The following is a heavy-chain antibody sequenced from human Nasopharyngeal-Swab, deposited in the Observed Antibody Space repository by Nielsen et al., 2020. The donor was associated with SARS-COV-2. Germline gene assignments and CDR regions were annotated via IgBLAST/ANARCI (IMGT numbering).Heavy chain of an antibody. CDR1: GGSISSYC. Sequence: SETLSLTCTASGGSISSYCWSWIRQPPGKGLEWIGYIYYSGSTNYNPSLKSRVTISVDTSKNQFSLKLSSVTAADTAVYYCARVASGWSTGEYFQHWGQGTLVTVSS. CDR3: ARVASGWSTGEYFQH. CDR2: IYYSGST. V-gene: IGHV4-59*01. J-gene: IGHJ1*01. D-gene: IGHD6-19*01.